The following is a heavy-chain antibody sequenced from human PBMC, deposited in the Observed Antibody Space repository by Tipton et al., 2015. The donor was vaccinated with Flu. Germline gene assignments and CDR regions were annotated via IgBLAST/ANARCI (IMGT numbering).Heavy chain of an antibody. J-gene: IGHJ4*02. D-gene: IGHD5-18*01. Sequence: QLVQSGAEVKKPGESLRISCKGSGHRFTTYWIGWVRQMSGQGLEWMGIIYPGDSDTRYSPSFQGQVTISADKSINTAHLQWNSLRTSDTAMYYCVTGIQLSYFDYWGLGTLVTVSS. CDR1: GHRFTTYW. V-gene: IGHV5-51*03. CDR3: VTGIQLSYFDY. CDR2: IYPGDSDT.